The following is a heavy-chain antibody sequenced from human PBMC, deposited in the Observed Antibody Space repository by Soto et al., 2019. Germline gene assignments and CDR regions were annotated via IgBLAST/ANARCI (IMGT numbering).Heavy chain of an antibody. J-gene: IGHJ4*02. CDR3: ASDDSEYSGSPPGLRY. D-gene: IGHD1-26*01. CDR1: GGTFSSYA. V-gene: IGHV1-69*12. CDR2: IIPIFGTA. Sequence: QVQLVQSGAEVKKPGSSVKVSCKASGGTFSSYAISWVRQAPGQGLEWMGGIIPIFGTANYAQKFQGRVTITADESTSTAYMELSSLGSDGTAVYYCASDDSEYSGSPPGLRYWGRGPQVYVSA.